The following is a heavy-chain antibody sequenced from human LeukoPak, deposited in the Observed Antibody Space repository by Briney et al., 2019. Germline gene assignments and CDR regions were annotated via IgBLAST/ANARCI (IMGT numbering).Heavy chain of an antibody. J-gene: IGHJ4*02. CDR1: GFTFSSYS. V-gene: IGHV3-48*01. CDR2: ISNIGSTI. D-gene: IGHD6-6*01. CDR3: ARGPYTSSNYFDY. Sequence: GGSLRLSCAASGFTFSSYSMNWVRQAPGKGLEWVSYISNIGSTIYYADSVRGRFTISRDNAKNSLYLQMNSLRAEDTAVYYCARGPYTSSNYFDYWGQGTLVTVSS.